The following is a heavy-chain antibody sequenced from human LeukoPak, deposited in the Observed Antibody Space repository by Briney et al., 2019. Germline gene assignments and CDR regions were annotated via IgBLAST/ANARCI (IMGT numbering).Heavy chain of an antibody. CDR1: GFTFSSYG. J-gene: IGHJ2*01. D-gene: IGHD3-10*01. Sequence: GGSLRLSCAASGFTFSSYGMSWVRQAPGKGLEWVSAISGSGGSTYYADSVKGRFTISRDNSKNTLYLQMNSLRAEDTAVYYCAKRLFEGPYWYFDLWGRGTLVTVSS. V-gene: IGHV3-23*01. CDR3: AKRLFEGPYWYFDL. CDR2: ISGSGGST.